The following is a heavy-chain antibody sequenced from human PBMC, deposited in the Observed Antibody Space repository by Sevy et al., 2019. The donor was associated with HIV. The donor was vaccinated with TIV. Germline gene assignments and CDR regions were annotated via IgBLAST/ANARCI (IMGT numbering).Heavy chain of an antibody. J-gene: IGHJ5*02. Sequence: GGSLRLSCAASGFTFRSDWMHWVRQAPGKGLVWVSRINRDGSSTAYADSVKGRFTISRDNAKNTLYLQMNSLRAEDTSVYYRLSGGGDWFDPWGQGTLVTVSS. CDR1: GFTFRSDW. V-gene: IGHV3-74*01. CDR3: LSGGGDWFDP. CDR2: INRDGSST. D-gene: IGHD3-10*01.